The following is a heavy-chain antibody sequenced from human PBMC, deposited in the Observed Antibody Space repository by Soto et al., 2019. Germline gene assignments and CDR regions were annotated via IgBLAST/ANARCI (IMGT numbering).Heavy chain of an antibody. CDR3: SRVRGSYAMDV. Sequence: QVQLVQSGAEVKKPGSSVKVSCKASGGTFSSYTISWVRQAPGQGLEWMGRILPILGIPNYAQKFRGRVTITADKSTGTAYMGLRSLRAEDTYLYECSRVRGSYAMDVWGQGTTVTVSS. CDR1: GGTFSSYT. V-gene: IGHV1-69*02. J-gene: IGHJ6*02. D-gene: IGHD3-10*01. CDR2: ILPILGIP.